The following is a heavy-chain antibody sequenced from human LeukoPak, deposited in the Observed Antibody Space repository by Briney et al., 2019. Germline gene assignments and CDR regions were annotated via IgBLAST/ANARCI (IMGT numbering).Heavy chain of an antibody. CDR1: GGTFSSYS. V-gene: IGHV1-69*10. D-gene: IGHD3-16*01. CDR3: AREAHEGGNSYNYGLDV. J-gene: IGHJ6*02. CDR2: IIPIIDIA. Sequence: SVKVSCKASGGTFSSYSVSWVRQAPGQGLEWMGRIIPIIDIANYAQKFQGRVSITADKSATNVFMELSSLRPEDTAMYYCAREAHEGGNSYNYGLDVWRQGTAVTVSS.